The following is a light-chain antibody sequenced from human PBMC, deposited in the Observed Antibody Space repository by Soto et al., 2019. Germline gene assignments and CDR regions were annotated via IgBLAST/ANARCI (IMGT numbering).Light chain of an antibody. V-gene: IGKV3-20*01. CDR3: QQYGSSPWT. J-gene: IGKJ1*01. Sequence: EIVLTQSPGTLSLSPGERATLSCRASQSVSGSYLAWYQQKPGQAPRLLIYDASTRATGIPDRISGSGSGTDFTLTISRLEPEDFAVYYCQQYGSSPWTFGQGTRVEIK. CDR1: QSVSGSY. CDR2: DAS.